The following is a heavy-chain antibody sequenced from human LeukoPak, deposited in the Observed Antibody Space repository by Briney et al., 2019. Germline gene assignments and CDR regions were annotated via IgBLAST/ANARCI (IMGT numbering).Heavy chain of an antibody. J-gene: IGHJ4*02. CDR1: GFTFSSYA. V-gene: IGHV3-7*01. Sequence: GGSLRLSCAASGFTFSSYAMSWVRQAPGKGLEWVANIKQDGSEKYYVDSVKGRFTISRDNAKNSLYLQMNSLRAEDTAVYYCARRDWAYDYWGQGTLVTVSS. CDR3: ARRDWAYDY. D-gene: IGHD3/OR15-3a*01. CDR2: IKQDGSEK.